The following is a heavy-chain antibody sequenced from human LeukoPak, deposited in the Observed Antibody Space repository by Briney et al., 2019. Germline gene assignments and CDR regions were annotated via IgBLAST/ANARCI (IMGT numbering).Heavy chain of an antibody. CDR2: IKQDGSEK. J-gene: IGHJ4*02. V-gene: IGHV3-7*04. CDR1: GFTFTSYT. CDR3: ARRHHFGFLDS. Sequence: GGSLRLSCAASGFTFTSYTMRWVRRAPGKGLEWVANIKQDGSEKYYVDSVKGRFTISRDNAKNSVYLQMNSLRAEDTAVYYCARRHHFGFLDSWGQGTLVTVSS. D-gene: IGHD3-10*01.